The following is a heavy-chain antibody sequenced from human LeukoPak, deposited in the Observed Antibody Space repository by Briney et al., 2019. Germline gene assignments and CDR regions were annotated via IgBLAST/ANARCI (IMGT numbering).Heavy chain of an antibody. V-gene: IGHV3-66*01. D-gene: IGHD3-10*01. CDR1: GFTVSSNY. CDR3: ARDSSLRLWFRS. Sequence: GGSLRLSCAASGFTVSSNYMSWVRQAPGKGLEWVSVTYSGGSTFYADSVRGRFTISRDNSKNTLYLQMNSLRAEDTAVYYCARDSSLRLWFRSWGQGTLVTVSS. J-gene: IGHJ4*02. CDR2: TYSGGST.